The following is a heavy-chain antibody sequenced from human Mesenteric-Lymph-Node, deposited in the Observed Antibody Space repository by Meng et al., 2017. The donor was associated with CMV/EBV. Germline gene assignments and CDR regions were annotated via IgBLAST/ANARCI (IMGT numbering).Heavy chain of an antibody. CDR2: ISAYNGNT. CDR1: GYTFTSYG. V-gene: IGHV1-18*01. D-gene: IGHD2/OR15-2a*01. Sequence: ASVKVSCKASGYTFTSYGISWVRQAPGQGLEWMGWISAYNGNTNYAQKLQGRVTMTTDTSTSTAYMELRSLRSDDTAVYYCARVSSTTRDYYGMDVWGKGTTVTVSS. CDR3: ARVSSTTRDYYGMDV. J-gene: IGHJ6*04.